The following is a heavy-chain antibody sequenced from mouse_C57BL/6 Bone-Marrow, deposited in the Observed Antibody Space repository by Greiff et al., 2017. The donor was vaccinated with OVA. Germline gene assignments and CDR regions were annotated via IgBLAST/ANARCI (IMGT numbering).Heavy chain of an antibody. CDR3: ARDAIYYAMDY. V-gene: IGHV7-1*01. J-gene: IGHJ4*01. Sequence: EVNVVDSGGGLVQPGRSLRFSCATSGFTFSDFYMEWVRQAPGKGLEWIAVSRNKATDYTTEYSVSVKGRLIVSRDTSQSILYLQMIALRAEDTAVYYCARDAIYYAMDYWGQGTSVTVSS. CDR1: GFTFSDFY. CDR2: SRNKATDYTT.